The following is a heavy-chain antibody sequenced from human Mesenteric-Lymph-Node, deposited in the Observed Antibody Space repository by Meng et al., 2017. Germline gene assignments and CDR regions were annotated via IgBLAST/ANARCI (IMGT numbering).Heavy chain of an antibody. Sequence: QVQLQHAGPGPVKPSQTLSPTCAISGDIVSSNSAAWHWIRQSPSRGLEWLGRTYYRSKWYHEYAVSVKSRITISPDTPKNQFSLQLNSMTPEDTAVYYCARGINGGCGDWGQGTLVTVSS. CDR1: GDIVSSNSAA. J-gene: IGHJ4*02. CDR3: ARGINGGCGD. D-gene: IGHD4-23*01. V-gene: IGHV6-1*01. CDR2: TYYRSKWYH.